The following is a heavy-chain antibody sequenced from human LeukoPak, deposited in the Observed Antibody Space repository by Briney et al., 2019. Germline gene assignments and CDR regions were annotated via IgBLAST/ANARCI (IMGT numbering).Heavy chain of an antibody. J-gene: IGHJ4*02. V-gene: IGHV3-21*01. Sequence: GGSLRLSCAASDFMFSSYNMNWVRQAPGKGLEWVSSISSSSLYTYYADSVKGRFTISRDNAKNSLYLQMNSLRAEDTAVYYCARGGLRYFDCFDYWGQGTLVTVSS. CDR3: ARGGLRYFDCFDY. CDR2: ISSSSLYT. CDR1: DFMFSSYN. D-gene: IGHD3-9*01.